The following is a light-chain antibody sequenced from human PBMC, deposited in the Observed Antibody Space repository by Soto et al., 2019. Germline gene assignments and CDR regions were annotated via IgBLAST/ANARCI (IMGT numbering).Light chain of an antibody. CDR3: QPYYSTPVT. Sequence: DIVMTQSPDSLAVSLGERATINCKSSQSVLYSSNNKNYLAWYQQKPGQPPKLLIYWASTRESGVPDRFSGSGSGTDFTLSISSLHAEHVAVYYCQPYYSTPVTFVPGTKVDIK. CDR1: QSVLYSSNNKNY. J-gene: IGKJ3*01. CDR2: WAS. V-gene: IGKV4-1*01.